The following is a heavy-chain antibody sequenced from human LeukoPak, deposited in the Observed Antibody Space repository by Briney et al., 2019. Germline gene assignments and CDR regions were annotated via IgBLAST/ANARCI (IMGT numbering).Heavy chain of an antibody. D-gene: IGHD3-22*01. J-gene: IGHJ6*02. CDR3: AQDQTYYYDSSGYYYDYYYGMDV. V-gene: IGHV1-69*13. Sequence: SVTVSFKASGGTFSSYAISWVRQAPGQGLEWMGGIIPIFGTANYAQKFQGRVTITADESTSTAYMELSSLRSEDTAVYYCAQDQTYYYDSSGYYYDYYYGMDVWGQGTTVTVSS. CDR1: GGTFSSYA. CDR2: IIPIFGTA.